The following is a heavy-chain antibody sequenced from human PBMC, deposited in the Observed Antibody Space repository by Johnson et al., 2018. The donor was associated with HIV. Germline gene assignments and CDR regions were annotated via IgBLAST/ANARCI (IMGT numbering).Heavy chain of an antibody. Sequence: VQLVESGGVVVQPGGSLRLSCAASGFTFDDYAMHWVRQAPGKGLEWVSLISWDGGSPYYADSVKGRFTISRDNSKNSLYLQMNSLRAEDTALYYCANGGIAARPGAFDIWAQGTMVTVSS. D-gene: IGHD6-6*01. CDR3: ANGGIAARPGAFDI. V-gene: IGHV3-43D*03. CDR1: GFTFDDYA. CDR2: ISWDGGSP. J-gene: IGHJ3*02.